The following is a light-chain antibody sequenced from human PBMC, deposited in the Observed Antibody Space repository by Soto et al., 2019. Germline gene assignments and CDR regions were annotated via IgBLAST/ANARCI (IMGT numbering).Light chain of an antibody. J-gene: IGKJ4*01. CDR1: HDVSRN. CDR3: QQYNSMLS. CDR2: DAS. V-gene: IGKV1-33*01. Sequence: DIQMTQSPSSLSASEGDRVTITCQSSHDVSRNLNWFQQKPGEAPQLLIYDASNLERGVPSRFSGSGSGTDFTLTISSLQPEDVATYYFQQYNSMLSFGGGTEVEIK.